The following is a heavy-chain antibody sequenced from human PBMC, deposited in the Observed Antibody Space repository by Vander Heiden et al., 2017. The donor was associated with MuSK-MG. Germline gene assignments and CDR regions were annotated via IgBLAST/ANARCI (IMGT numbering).Heavy chain of an antibody. CDR2: INPNSGGT. V-gene: IGHV1-2*02. J-gene: IGHJ4*02. Sequence: QVQLVQSGAEVKKPGASVKVSCKASGYTFTGYYMHWVRQAPGQGLEWMGWINPNSGGTNDAQKFQGRVTMTRDTSISTAYMELSRLRSDDTAVYYCASYSGYDSGLLGWGQGTLVTVSS. CDR3: ASYSGYDSGLLG. D-gene: IGHD5-12*01. CDR1: GYTFTGYY.